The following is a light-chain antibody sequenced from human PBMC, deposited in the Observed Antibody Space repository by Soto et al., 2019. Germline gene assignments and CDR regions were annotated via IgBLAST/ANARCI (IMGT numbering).Light chain of an antibody. J-gene: IGKJ2*01. CDR2: GAS. CDR1: QNIVSY. V-gene: IGKV1-39*01. CDR3: QQRYSNLYT. Sequence: DIQMTQSPSSLSASVGDRVTITCRASQNIVSYLNWYQHTPGKAPKLLLFGASRLESGVPSRFSGIGSGTFLTLTISSLQTEDFAIYYCQQRYSNLYTFGQGTRLEIK.